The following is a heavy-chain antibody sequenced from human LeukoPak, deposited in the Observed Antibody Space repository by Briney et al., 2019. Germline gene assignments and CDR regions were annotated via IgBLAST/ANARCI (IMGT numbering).Heavy chain of an antibody. CDR1: GFTFTTYS. J-gene: IGHJ5*02. CDR2: ISSGSSAI. CDR3: ARGGYYSSSWYWFDP. V-gene: IGHV3-21*01. Sequence: GGSLRLSCEASGFTFTTYSMTWVRQAPGKGLEWVSIISSGSSAIFSADALKGRFTISRDNAKNSLYLQMNSLRAEDTAVYYCARGGYYSSSWYWFDPWGQGTLVTVSS. D-gene: IGHD6-13*01.